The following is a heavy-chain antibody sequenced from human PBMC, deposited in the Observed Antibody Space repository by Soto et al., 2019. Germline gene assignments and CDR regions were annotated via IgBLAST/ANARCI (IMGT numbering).Heavy chain of an antibody. D-gene: IGHD3-22*01. Sequence: TLSLTCTVSGGSISSGGYYWSWIRQHPGKGLEWIGYIYYSGSTYYNPSLKSRVTISVDTSKNQFSLKLSSVTAADTAVYYCARFRPTYYYDSSGPTSYFDYWGQGTLVTVSS. CDR3: ARFRPTYYYDSSGPTSYFDY. V-gene: IGHV4-31*03. J-gene: IGHJ4*02. CDR2: IYYSGST. CDR1: GGSISSGGYY.